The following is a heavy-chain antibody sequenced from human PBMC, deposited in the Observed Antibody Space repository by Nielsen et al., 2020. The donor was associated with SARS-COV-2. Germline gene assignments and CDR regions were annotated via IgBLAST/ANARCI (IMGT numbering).Heavy chain of an antibody. V-gene: IGHV1-18*01. CDR2: ISAYNGNT. D-gene: IGHD3-16*02. Sequence: ASVKVSCKASGCTFTTYDISWVRQAPGQGLEWMGWISAYNGNTNYAQKLQGRVTMTTDTSTSTAYMELRSLRSDDTAVYYCARDGMITFGGVIVHWGQGTLVTVSS. CDR3: ARDGMITFGGVIVH. CDR1: GCTFTTYD. J-gene: IGHJ4*02.